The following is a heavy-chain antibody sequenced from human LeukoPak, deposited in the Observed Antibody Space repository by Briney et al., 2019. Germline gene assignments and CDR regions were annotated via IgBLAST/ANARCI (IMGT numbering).Heavy chain of an antibody. J-gene: IGHJ4*02. Sequence: ASVKVSCKASGGTFSSYAISWVRQAPGQGLEWMGRIIPIFGTANYAQTFQGRVTITTDESTSTAYMELSSLRSEDTAVYYCARDMAVAETGSDYWGQGTLVTVSS. D-gene: IGHD6-19*01. CDR2: IIPIFGTA. CDR3: ARDMAVAETGSDY. V-gene: IGHV1-69*05. CDR1: GGTFSSYA.